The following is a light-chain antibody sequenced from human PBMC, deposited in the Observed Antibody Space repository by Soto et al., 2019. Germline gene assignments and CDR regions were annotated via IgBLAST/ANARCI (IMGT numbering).Light chain of an antibody. CDR3: SSYSHGSTYV. J-gene: IGLJ1*01. Sequence: QSALTQPASVSGSPGQSITISCTGTSSDVGFYNYVSWYQQQHPGKAPKLMIYEVDNRPSGVSIRIPGSKSGNTASLTISGLQAEDEAEYYCSSYSHGSTYVVGTGTKVTVL. CDR1: SSDVGFYNY. CDR2: EVD. V-gene: IGLV2-14*01.